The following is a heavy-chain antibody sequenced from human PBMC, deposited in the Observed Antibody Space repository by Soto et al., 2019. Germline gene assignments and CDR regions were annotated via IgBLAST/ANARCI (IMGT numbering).Heavy chain of an antibody. V-gene: IGHV1-18*01. CDR3: ARGEVRGVHYYYYVMDV. D-gene: IGHD3-10*01. CDR1: GYTFTSYG. J-gene: IGHJ6*02. Sequence: ASVKVSCKASGYTFTSYGISWVRQAPGQGLEWMGWISAYNGNTNYAQKLQGRVTMTTDTSTSTAYMELSSLRSEDTAVYYCARGEVRGVHYYYYVMDVWGQGTTVTVSS. CDR2: ISAYNGNT.